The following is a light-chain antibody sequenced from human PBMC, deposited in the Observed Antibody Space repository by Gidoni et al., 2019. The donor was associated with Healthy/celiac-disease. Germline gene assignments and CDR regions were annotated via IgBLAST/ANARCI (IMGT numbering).Light chain of an antibody. CDR2: SNN. Sequence: QSVLTQPPSASGTPGTRVTISCSGSSSNIGSNTVHWYQQLPGTAPKLLIYSNNQRPSGVPDRFSGSKSGTSASLAISGLQSEDEADYYCAAWDDSLNGYVFGTGTKVTVL. J-gene: IGLJ1*01. CDR3: AAWDDSLNGYV. CDR1: SSNIGSNT. V-gene: IGLV1-44*01.